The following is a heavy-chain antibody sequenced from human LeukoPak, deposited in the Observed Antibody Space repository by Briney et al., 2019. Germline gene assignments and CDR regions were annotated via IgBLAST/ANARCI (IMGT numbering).Heavy chain of an antibody. Sequence: TGGSLRLSCAASGFTFSSYWMPWVRQAPGKGLEWVSSISSGSTYMYYADSVKGRFTISRDNARNSMYLQMNSLRAEDTAMYYCGRVGGRSVAAKDDAFDIWGQGTMVTVCS. CDR1: GFTFSSYW. CDR3: GRVGGRSVAAKDDAFDI. V-gene: IGHV3-21*01. CDR2: ISSGSTYM. J-gene: IGHJ3*02. D-gene: IGHD6-6*01.